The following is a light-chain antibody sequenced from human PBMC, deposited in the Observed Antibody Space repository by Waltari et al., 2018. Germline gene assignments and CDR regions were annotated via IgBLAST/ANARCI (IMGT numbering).Light chain of an antibody. Sequence: DIVMTQSPDSLAVSLGERATINCKSSQNVVFSSNNKNYLAWYQQKPGQPPRLRIYWASTRASGVPDRFSGSGSGTDFTLTISSLQAEDVAVYYCQQYHSAPRTFGQGTKVEIK. CDR3: QQYHSAPRT. CDR1: QNVVFSSNNKNY. J-gene: IGKJ1*01. CDR2: WAS. V-gene: IGKV4-1*01.